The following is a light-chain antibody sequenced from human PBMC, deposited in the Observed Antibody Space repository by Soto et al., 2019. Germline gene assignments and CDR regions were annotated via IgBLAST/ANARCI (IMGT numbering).Light chain of an antibody. V-gene: IGLV3-1*01. CDR2: QDS. CDR3: EVWDTTNVI. CDR1: RLGDKY. J-gene: IGLJ2*01. Sequence: SYELTQPPSVSVSPGQTASITCSGNRLGDKYVCWYQQKPGQSPVLVIYQDSKRPSGIPERFSGSISGNTATLTISGTQDVDEADYYCEVWDTTNVIFGGGTKVTVL.